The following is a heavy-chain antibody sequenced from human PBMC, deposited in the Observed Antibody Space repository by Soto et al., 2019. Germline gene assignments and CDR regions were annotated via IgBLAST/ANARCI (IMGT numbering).Heavy chain of an antibody. CDR1: EFTFNNYW. V-gene: IGHV3-74*01. Sequence: EVQLVESGGGLVQPGGSLRLSCAASEFTFNNYWMHWVRQVPGKGLEWFSRINTDWSTTNYADSVMGRFTISRDNADNTVYLQMNSLRAEDTAVYYCARGIYLKYGLDVWGQGATVTVSS. J-gene: IGHJ6*02. D-gene: IGHD3-16*02. CDR3: ARGIYLKYGLDV. CDR2: INTDWSTT.